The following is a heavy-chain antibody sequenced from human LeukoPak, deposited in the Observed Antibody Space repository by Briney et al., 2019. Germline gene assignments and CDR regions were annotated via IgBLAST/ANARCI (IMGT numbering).Heavy chain of an antibody. CDR2: IYTSGST. CDR1: GGSISSYY. V-gene: IGHV4-4*07. D-gene: IGHD3-3*01. J-gene: IGHJ5*02. CDR3: ARDVEAYYDFWSGSLGANWFDP. Sequence: PSETLSLTCTVSGGSISSYYWSWIRQPAGKGLEWIGRIYTSGSTNYNPSLKSRVTMSVDTSKNQFSLKLSSVTAADTAVYYCARDVEAYYDFWSGSLGANWFDPWGQGTLVTVSS.